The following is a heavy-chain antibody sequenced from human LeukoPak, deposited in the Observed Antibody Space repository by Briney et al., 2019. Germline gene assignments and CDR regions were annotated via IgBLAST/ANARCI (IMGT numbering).Heavy chain of an antibody. CDR1: GYTFSSYW. CDR3: ARVQIRGHNIAGFDI. J-gene: IGHJ3*02. Sequence: LGESLKISCKGSGYTFSSYWIAWVRQMPGKGLEWMGIIYPGDSDTRYSPSFEGQVTISADKSIGTAYLQWSSLKASDTAMYYCARVQIRGHNIAGFDIWGQGTPVTVSS. D-gene: IGHD3-10*01. V-gene: IGHV5-51*01. CDR2: IYPGDSDT.